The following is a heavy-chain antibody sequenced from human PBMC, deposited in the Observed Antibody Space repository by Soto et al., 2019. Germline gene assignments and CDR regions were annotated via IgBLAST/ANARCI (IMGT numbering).Heavy chain of an antibody. CDR1: GGSFSGYY. CDR2: INHSGST. Sequence: ETLSLTCAVYGGSFSGYYWSWIRQPPVKGLEWIGEINHSGSTNYNPSLKSRVTISVDTSKNQFSLKPSSVTAADTAVYYCASQYSGSYPDAFDIWGQGTMVTVSS. D-gene: IGHD1-26*01. J-gene: IGHJ3*02. CDR3: ASQYSGSYPDAFDI. V-gene: IGHV4-34*01.